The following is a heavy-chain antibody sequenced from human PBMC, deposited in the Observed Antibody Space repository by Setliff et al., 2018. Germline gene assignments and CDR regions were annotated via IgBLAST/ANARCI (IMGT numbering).Heavy chain of an antibody. D-gene: IGHD6-13*01. Sequence: SETLSLTCAVYGDSFSGYFWTWIRQPLGKGLEWIGDIDQSGSTNYNPSLKSRLTISVDTSKNQFSLSLSSVTAADTAVYYCAGGAFGSRWYVRPWFDPWGQGTLVTVSS. CDR3: AGGAFGSRWYVRPWFDP. CDR1: GDSFSGYF. V-gene: IGHV4-34*01. J-gene: IGHJ5*02. CDR2: IDQSGST.